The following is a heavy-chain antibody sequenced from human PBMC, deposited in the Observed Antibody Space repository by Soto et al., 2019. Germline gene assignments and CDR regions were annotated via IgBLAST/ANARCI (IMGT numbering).Heavy chain of an antibody. CDR2: LNGDGSIT. CDR1: GFTFSSYW. Sequence: EVQLVESGGGLVQPGGSLRLSCGASGFTFSSYWMHWVRQGPGKGLAWVSRLNGDGSITNYADSVKGRFTISRDNAKNTLYLQMNNLGAADTAVYYCARPYCSRLDSCFSPPDYWGQGTLVTVSS. J-gene: IGHJ4*02. CDR3: ARPYCSRLDSCFSPPDY. D-gene: IGHD2-2*01. V-gene: IGHV3-74*01.